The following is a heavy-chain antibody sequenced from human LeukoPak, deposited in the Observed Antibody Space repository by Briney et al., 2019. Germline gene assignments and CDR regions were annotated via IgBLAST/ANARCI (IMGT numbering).Heavy chain of an antibody. J-gene: IGHJ4*02. Sequence: ASVKVSCKSSGYTFTNYDFNWVRQAPGQGLEWLGWMRPNTGDTHSALKFQGRVTMTRDTSITTAYMELSSLASDDTAVYFCAISTGWYRFDYWGQGTKVTVSS. D-gene: IGHD6-19*01. CDR2: MRPNTGDT. CDR1: GYTFTNYD. V-gene: IGHV1-8*01. CDR3: AISTGWYRFDY.